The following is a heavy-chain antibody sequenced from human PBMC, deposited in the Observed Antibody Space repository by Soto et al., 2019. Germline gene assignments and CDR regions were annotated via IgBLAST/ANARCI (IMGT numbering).Heavy chain of an antibody. D-gene: IGHD6-19*01. Sequence: EVQLVESGGGLVQPGRSLRLSCAASGFTFDDYAIHWVRQAPGKGLEWVSGISWNSGSIGYADSVKGRFTISRDNAKNSLYLQMNSLRAEDTALYYCAKDSASSGWYHPFDYWGQGTLVTVSS. J-gene: IGHJ4*02. CDR1: GFTFDDYA. V-gene: IGHV3-9*01. CDR3: AKDSASSGWYHPFDY. CDR2: ISWNSGSI.